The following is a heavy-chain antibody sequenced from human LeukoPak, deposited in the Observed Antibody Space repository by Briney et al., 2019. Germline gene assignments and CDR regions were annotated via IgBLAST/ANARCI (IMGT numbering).Heavy chain of an antibody. J-gene: IGHJ6*02. Sequence: SETLSLTCAVYGGSFSGYYWSWIRQPPGKGLEWIGYIYDSGSTNYNPSLKSRVTISVDTSKNQFSLKLSSVTAADTAVYYCARVGGTNYYYYGMDVWGQGTTVTVSS. CDR2: IYDSGST. CDR1: GGSFSGYY. V-gene: IGHV4-59*01. CDR3: ARVGGTNYYYYGMDV. D-gene: IGHD3-10*01.